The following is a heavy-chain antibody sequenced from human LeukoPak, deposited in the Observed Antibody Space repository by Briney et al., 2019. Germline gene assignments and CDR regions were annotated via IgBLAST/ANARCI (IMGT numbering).Heavy chain of an antibody. D-gene: IGHD3-22*01. CDR2: INWNVGST. V-gene: IGHV3-20*04. Sequence: GGSLRLSCAASGFTFDDYGMSCVRQAPGKGLEWVSGINWNVGSTGYADSVKGRFTISRDNAKNSLYLQMNSLRAEDTALYYCARDLGLYDSSGYYFLSAFDIWGQGTMVTVSS. J-gene: IGHJ3*02. CDR3: ARDLGLYDSSGYYFLSAFDI. CDR1: GFTFDDYG.